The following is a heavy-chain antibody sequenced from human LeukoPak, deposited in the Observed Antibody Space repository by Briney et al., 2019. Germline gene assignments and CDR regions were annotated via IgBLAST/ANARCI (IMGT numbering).Heavy chain of an antibody. V-gene: IGHV1-18*01. J-gene: IGHJ6*02. Sequence: ASVKVSCKASGYTFTSYGISWVRQAPGQGLEWMGWISAYNGNTNYAQKLQGRVTMTTDTSTSTAYMELRSLRSDDTAVYYCARVRVVVVPAAIQACYYYGMDVWGQGTTVTVSS. CDR1: GYTFTSYG. D-gene: IGHD2-2*02. CDR3: ARVRVVVVPAAIQACYYYGMDV. CDR2: ISAYNGNT.